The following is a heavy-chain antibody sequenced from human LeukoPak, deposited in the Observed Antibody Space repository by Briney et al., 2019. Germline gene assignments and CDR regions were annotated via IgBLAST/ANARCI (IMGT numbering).Heavy chain of an antibody. D-gene: IGHD3-10*01. CDR3: AREEDLTMVRGVPYGMDV. Sequence: ASVKVSCKASGYTFTSYAMNWVRQAPGQGLEWMGWINTNTGNPTYAQGFTGRFVFSLDTSVSTAYLQISSLKAEDTAVYYCAREEDLTMVRGVPYGMDVWGQGTTVTVSS. J-gene: IGHJ6*02. CDR1: GYTFTSYA. V-gene: IGHV7-4-1*02. CDR2: INTNTGNP.